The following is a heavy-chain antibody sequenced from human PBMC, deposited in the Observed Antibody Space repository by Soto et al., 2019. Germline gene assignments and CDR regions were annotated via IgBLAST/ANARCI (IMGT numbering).Heavy chain of an antibody. CDR1: GGTFSSYA. J-gene: IGHJ6*02. Sequence: QVQLVQSGAEVKKPGSSVKVSCKASGGTFSSYAISWVRQAPGQGLEWMGGIIPIFGTANYAQKFQGRVTITADESTSTAYMELSSLRSEDTAVYYCTRELDLGYCSGGSCYFGYYGMDVWGLGNTVTVSS. D-gene: IGHD2-15*01. V-gene: IGHV1-69*01. CDR3: TRELDLGYCSGGSCYFGYYGMDV. CDR2: IIPIFGTA.